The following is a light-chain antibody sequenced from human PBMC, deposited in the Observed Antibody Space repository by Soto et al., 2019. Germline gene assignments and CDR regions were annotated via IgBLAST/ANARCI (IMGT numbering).Light chain of an antibody. J-gene: IGKJ1*01. Sequence: EIVLTQSPGTLSLSPGERATLSCSASQSVSSSYLAWYQQKPGQAPRLLIYGASSRATGIPDRFSGSGSGTDFTLTISRLEPEDFAVYYCQQYGSSPRRTVDQGTKVEIK. CDR2: GAS. CDR1: QSVSSSY. V-gene: IGKV3-20*01. CDR3: QQYGSSPRRT.